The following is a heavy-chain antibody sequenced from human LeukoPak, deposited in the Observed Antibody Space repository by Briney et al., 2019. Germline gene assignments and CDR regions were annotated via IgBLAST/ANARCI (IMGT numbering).Heavy chain of an antibody. CDR2: INTNTGNP. Sequence: ASVKVSCKASGYTFTSYAMNWVRQAPGQGLEWMGWINTNTGNPTYAQGFTGRFVFSLDTSVSTAYLQISSLKAEDTAVYYCARGGGVYYGSGSYNDPDNWFDPWGQGTLVTVSS. V-gene: IGHV7-4-1*02. CDR1: GYTFTSYA. D-gene: IGHD3-10*01. J-gene: IGHJ5*02. CDR3: ARGGGVYYGSGSYNDPDNWFDP.